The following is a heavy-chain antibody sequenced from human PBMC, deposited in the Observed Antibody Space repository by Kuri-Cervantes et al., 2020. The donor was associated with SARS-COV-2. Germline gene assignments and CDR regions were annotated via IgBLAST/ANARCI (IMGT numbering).Heavy chain of an antibody. V-gene: IGHV3-69-1*01. J-gene: IGHJ4*02. CDR3: VKDKPRIAVAGTVFDY. D-gene: IGHD6-19*01. CDR2: ISSNSTI. Sequence: ETLSLTCAASGFTFSDYYMNWVRQAPGKGLEWVSSISSNSTIYYADSVKGRFTISRDNSKNTLYLQMNSLRAEDTAVYYCVKDKPRIAVAGTVFDYWGQGTLVTVSS. CDR1: GFTFSDYY.